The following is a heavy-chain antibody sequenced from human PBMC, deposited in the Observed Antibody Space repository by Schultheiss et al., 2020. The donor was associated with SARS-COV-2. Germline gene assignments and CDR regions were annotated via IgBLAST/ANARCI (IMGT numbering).Heavy chain of an antibody. CDR1: GFTFSNAW. CDR2: IKSKTDGGTT. CDR3: TRDRRLDYVWGSNRSDAFDV. V-gene: IGHV3-15*01. Sequence: GGSLRLSCAASGFTFSNAWMSWVRQAPGKGLEWVGRIKSKTDGGTTDYAAPVKGRFTISRDDSKNTLYLQMNSLKTEDTAVYYCTRDRRLDYVWGSNRSDAFDVWGQGTMVTVSS. D-gene: IGHD3-16*02. J-gene: IGHJ3*01.